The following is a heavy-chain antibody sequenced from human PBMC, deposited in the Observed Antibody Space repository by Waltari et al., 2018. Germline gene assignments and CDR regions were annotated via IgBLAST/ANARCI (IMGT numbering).Heavy chain of an antibody. J-gene: IGHJ2*01. V-gene: IGHV3-74*01. CDR1: GFTYSMSW. CDR2: SNSDGSST. CDR3: ARGARRTTVTTGWWYFDL. D-gene: IGHD4-17*01. Sequence: EVQLVESGGGLVQPGGSLSLSCAASGFTYSMSWMHWVRQAPGKGLVWVSRSNSDGSSTSYADSVKGRFTISKDNAKNTVYLQMNSLRAEDTAIYYCARGARRTTVTTGWWYFDLWGRGTLVTVSS.